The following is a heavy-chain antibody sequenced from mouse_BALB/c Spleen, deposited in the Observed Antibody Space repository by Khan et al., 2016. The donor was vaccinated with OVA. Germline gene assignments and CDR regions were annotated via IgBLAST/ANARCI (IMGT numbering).Heavy chain of an antibody. Sequence: EVQRVESGGGLVQPGGSRKLSCAASGFTFSSYGMHWVRQAQEKGLEWVAYISGDSNTIYYADTVKGRFNISRDNPKNTLFLQMTSLMSEDTARYYCATSYFHGYYFDYWGPGTTLTVSS. CDR2: ISGDSNTI. CDR3: ATSYFHGYYFDY. D-gene: IGHD1-1*01. J-gene: IGHJ2*01. V-gene: IGHV5-17*02. CDR1: GFTFSSYG.